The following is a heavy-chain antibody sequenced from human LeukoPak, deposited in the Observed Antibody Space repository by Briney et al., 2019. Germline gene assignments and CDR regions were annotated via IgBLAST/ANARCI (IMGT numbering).Heavy chain of an antibody. J-gene: IGHJ6*02. D-gene: IGHD4-17*01. CDR2: IYYSGST. Sequence: SETLSLTCIVSGASMSSYYWSWIRQPPGKGLEWIGYIYYSGSTYYNPSLKSRVTISVDTSKNQFSLKLSSVTAADTAVYYCARDSQADYGDYDYYYYGMDVWGQGTTVTVSS. CDR1: GASMSSYY. CDR3: ARDSQADYGDYDYYYYGMDV. V-gene: IGHV4-30-4*08.